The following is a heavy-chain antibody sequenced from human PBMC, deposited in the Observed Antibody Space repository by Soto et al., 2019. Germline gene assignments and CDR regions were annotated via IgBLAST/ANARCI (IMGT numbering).Heavy chain of an antibody. CDR2: IYYGGNS. D-gene: IGHD3-3*02. V-gene: IGHV4-39*01. CDR3: ARRIFAHWYFDL. J-gene: IGHJ2*01. CDR1: GGSISGTTYY. Sequence: QVQLQESGPGLMKPSETLSLTCTVSGGSISGTTYYWSWIRQPPGKGLEWIGSIYYGGNSYYSPGLESRVAISVDTSRNEFSLTLSSVTAADTAMYYCARRIFAHWYFDLWGRGTLVTVSS.